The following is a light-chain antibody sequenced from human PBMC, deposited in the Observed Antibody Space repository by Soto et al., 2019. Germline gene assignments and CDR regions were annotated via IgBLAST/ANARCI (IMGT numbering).Light chain of an antibody. Sequence: EMVMTQSPATLSVSPGERATLSCRASQSISSYLAWYQQKPGQGPRLLIYGASTRATGIPARISGSGSGTEFTLTISSLQYEDFAVYYCQQYNKWPLTFGQGTKLEIK. CDR1: QSISSY. CDR2: GAS. J-gene: IGKJ2*01. V-gene: IGKV3-15*01. CDR3: QQYNKWPLT.